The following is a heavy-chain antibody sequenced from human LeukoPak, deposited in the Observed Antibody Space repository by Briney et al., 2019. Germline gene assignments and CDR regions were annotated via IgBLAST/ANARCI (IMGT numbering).Heavy chain of an antibody. CDR2: IYYSGST. CDR3: AREIGNDFWSGYSPLVAFDI. D-gene: IGHD3-3*01. J-gene: IGHJ3*02. Sequence: PSETLSLTCTVSGGSISSYYRSWIRQPPGKGLEWIGYIYYSGSTNYNPSLKSRVTISVDTSKNQFSLKLSSVTAADTAVYYCAREIGNDFWSGYSPLVAFDIWDQGTMVTVSS. CDR1: GGSISSYY. V-gene: IGHV4-59*01.